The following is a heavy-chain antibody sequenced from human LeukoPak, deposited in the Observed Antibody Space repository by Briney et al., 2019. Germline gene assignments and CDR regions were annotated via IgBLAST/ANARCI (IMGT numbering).Heavy chain of an antibody. D-gene: IGHD5-12*01. V-gene: IGHV3-23*01. Sequence: GGSLRLSCAASGFTFSSYAMSWVRQAPGKGLEWDSAISGSGGSTYYADSVKGRFTISRDNSKNTLYLQMNSLRAEDTAVYYCAKDSSGYDFPSSPDYWGQGTLVTVSS. CDR3: AKDSSGYDFPSSPDY. CDR1: GFTFSSYA. J-gene: IGHJ4*02. CDR2: ISGSGGST.